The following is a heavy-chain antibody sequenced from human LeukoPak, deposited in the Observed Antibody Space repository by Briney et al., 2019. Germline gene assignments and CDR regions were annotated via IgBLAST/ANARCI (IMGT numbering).Heavy chain of an antibody. CDR1: GYTFTSYG. D-gene: IGHD1-26*01. V-gene: IGHV1-18*01. CDR2: ISAYNGNT. J-gene: IGHJ3*02. Sequence: ASVKVSCKASGYTFTSYGISWVRQAPGQGLEWMGWISAYNGNTNYAQKLQGRVTMTTDTSTSTAYTELRSLRSDDTAVYYCARDVGWELQLRGDAFDIWGQGTMVTVSS. CDR3: ARDVGWELQLRGDAFDI.